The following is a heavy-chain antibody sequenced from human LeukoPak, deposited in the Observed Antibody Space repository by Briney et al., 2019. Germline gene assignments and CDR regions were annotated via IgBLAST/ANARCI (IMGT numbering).Heavy chain of an antibody. CDR1: GPTFNNAW. J-gene: IGHJ4*02. CDR2: IKSKTDGGTT. D-gene: IGHD3/OR15-3a*01. CDR3: TTWTSH. V-gene: IGHV3-15*01. Sequence: KPRGSLRLSCAASGPTFNNAWMSWVRQAPGKGLEWVGRIKSKTDGGTTDYAAPAKGRFTISRDDSENTVYLQMNSLKTEDTAVYYCTTWTSHWGQGTLVTVSS.